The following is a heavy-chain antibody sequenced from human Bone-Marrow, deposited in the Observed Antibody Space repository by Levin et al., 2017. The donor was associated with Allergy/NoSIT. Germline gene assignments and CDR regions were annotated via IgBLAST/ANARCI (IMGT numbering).Heavy chain of an antibody. V-gene: IGHV3-64*01. J-gene: IGHJ4*02. D-gene: IGHD2-15*01. CDR1: GFTFSSYA. CDR2: ISSNGGST. Sequence: PGGSLRLSCAASGFTFSSYAMHWVRQAPGKGLEYVSAISSNGGSTYYANSVKGRFTISRDNSKNTLYLQMGSLRAEDMAVYYCARGYCSGGSCYFPFDYWGQGTLVTVSS. CDR3: ARGYCSGGSCYFPFDY.